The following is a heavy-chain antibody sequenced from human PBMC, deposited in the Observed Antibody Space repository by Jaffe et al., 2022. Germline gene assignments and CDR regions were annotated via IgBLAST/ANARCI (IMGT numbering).Heavy chain of an antibody. D-gene: IGHD3-9*01. Sequence: QVQLVESGGGVVQPGGSLRLSCAASGFTFSSYGMHWVRQAPGKGLEWVAFIRYDGSNKYYADSVKGRFTISRDNSKNTLYLQMNSLRAEDTAVYYCAKDFSRTDFDWLFLFDYWGQGTLVTVSS. J-gene: IGHJ4*02. CDR2: IRYDGSNK. CDR3: AKDFSRTDFDWLFLFDY. CDR1: GFTFSSYG. V-gene: IGHV3-30*02.